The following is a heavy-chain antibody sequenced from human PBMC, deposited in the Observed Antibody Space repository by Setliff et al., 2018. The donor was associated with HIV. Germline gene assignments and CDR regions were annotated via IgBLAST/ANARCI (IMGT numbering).Heavy chain of an antibody. J-gene: IGHJ5*02. CDR3: ARDLGRITLSGVNEGWFDP. V-gene: IGHV4-59*01. Sequence: PSETLSLTCAVYGGSFSGYYWSWIRQPPGKGLEWIGDIYYSGNTHFNPSLKSRVTISLDTSKNQVFLKLTSVTAADTAVYYCARDLGRITLSGVNEGWFDPWGQGTLVTVSS. D-gene: IGHD3-3*01. CDR1: GGSFSGYY. CDR2: IYYSGNT.